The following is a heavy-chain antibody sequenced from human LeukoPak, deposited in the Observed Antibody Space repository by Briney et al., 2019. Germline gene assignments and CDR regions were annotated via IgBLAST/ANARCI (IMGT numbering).Heavy chain of an antibody. D-gene: IGHD3-10*01. J-gene: IGHJ4*02. CDR3: ASFSVVRGVIKDY. CDR2: IIPILGIA. Sequence: SVKVSCKASGGTFSSYAISWVRQAPGQGLEWMGRIIPILGIANYAQKFQGRVTITADKSTSTAYMELSSLRSEDTAVYYCASFSVVRGVIKDYWGQGTLVTVSS. CDR1: GGTFSSYA. V-gene: IGHV1-69*04.